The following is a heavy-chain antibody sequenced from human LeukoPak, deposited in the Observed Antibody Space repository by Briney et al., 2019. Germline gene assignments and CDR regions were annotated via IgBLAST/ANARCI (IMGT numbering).Heavy chain of an antibody. D-gene: IGHD1-14*01. Sequence: PSETLSLTCTVSGGSISSSSYYWGWIRQPPGKGLEWIGSIYYSGSTYYNPSLKSRVTISVDTSKNQFSLKLSSVTAADTAVYYCARHSRVSGTDLLGKRYYFDYWGQGTLVTVSS. CDR1: GGSISSSSYY. CDR3: ARHSRVSGTDLLGKRYYFDY. V-gene: IGHV4-39*01. J-gene: IGHJ4*02. CDR2: IYYSGST.